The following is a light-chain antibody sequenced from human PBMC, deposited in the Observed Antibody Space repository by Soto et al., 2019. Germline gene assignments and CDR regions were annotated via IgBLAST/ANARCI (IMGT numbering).Light chain of an antibody. CDR2: AAS. J-gene: IGKJ5*01. Sequence: IQWTQSPSSLSASVRYRFTITCRASQVVNNYLSWYQQKPLKAPRLLIYAASTLQSGVPSRFSGSGSGTVFTLTIRSLQTEDFATYYCQQLNSYPITFGQGTRLEIK. V-gene: IGKV1-9*01. CDR1: QVVNNY. CDR3: QQLNSYPIT.